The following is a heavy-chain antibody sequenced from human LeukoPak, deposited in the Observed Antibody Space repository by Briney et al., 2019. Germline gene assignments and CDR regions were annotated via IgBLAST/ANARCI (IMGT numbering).Heavy chain of an antibody. CDR1: GYTFTGYY. Sequence: ASVKVSCKASGYTFTGYYMHRVRQAPGQGLEWMGWINPNSGGTNYAQKFQGRVTMTRDTSISTAYMELSRLRSDDTAVYYCARELVDFWSGYMGYYYYYMDVWGKGTTVTVSS. D-gene: IGHD3-3*01. CDR3: ARELVDFWSGYMGYYYYYMDV. J-gene: IGHJ6*03. CDR2: INPNSGGT. V-gene: IGHV1-2*02.